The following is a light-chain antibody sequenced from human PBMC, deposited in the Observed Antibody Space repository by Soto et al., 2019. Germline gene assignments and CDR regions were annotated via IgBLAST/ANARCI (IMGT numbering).Light chain of an antibody. CDR2: AAS. V-gene: IGKV1-8*01. CDR3: QQYYSYPLT. Sequence: AIRMTQSPSSFSASTVAIVTITCRASQGISSYLAWYQQKPGKAPKLLIYAASTLQSGVPSRFSGSGSGTDFTLTISCLQSEDFATYYCQQYYSYPLTFGGGTKV. CDR1: QGISSY. J-gene: IGKJ4*01.